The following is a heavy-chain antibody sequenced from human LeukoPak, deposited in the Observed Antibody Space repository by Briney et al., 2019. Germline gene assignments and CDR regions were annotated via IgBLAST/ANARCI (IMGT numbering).Heavy chain of an antibody. CDR2: IRNSGTYT. D-gene: IGHD2-2*01. V-gene: IGHV3-21*01. CDR3: ARGRYSSRSGGYYFDI. J-gene: IGHJ4*02. CDR1: GFTFSSYT. Sequence: GGSLRLSCAASGFTFSSYTMNWVRQAPGKGLEWVSSIRNSGTYTYYADSVKGRFTISRDNAKSSLYLQMNSLRAEDTAVYYCARGRYSSRSGGYYFDIWGQGTLVTVSS.